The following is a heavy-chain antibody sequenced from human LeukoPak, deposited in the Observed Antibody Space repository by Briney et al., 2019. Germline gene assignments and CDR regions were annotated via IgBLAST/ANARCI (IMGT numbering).Heavy chain of an antibody. CDR3: TRSAARGNYYYFSMDV. V-gene: IGHV3-30-3*01. J-gene: IGHJ6*03. CDR2: ISYDGSNK. CDR1: GFTFSSYA. D-gene: IGHD6-13*01. Sequence: GGSLRLSCAASGFTFSSYAMHWVRQAPGKGLEWVAVISYDGSNKYYADSVKGRFTISRDNSKNTLYLQMNSLRAEDTAVYYCTRSAARGNYYYFSMDVWGKGTTVTVSS.